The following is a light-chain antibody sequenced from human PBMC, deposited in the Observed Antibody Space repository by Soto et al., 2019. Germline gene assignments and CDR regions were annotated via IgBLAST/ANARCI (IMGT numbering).Light chain of an antibody. CDR2: TDN. J-gene: IGLJ1*01. CDR1: ISNIGINT. V-gene: IGLV1-44*01. CDR3: GAWDESLNGYV. Sequence: QSVLTQPPSASGTPGEKVTISCSGGISNIGINTVNWYQQLPGTPPKVLIYTDNQRPSGVPDRFSGSKSGTSASLAINGLQSGDEADYYCGAWDESLNGYVFGTGTKVTVL.